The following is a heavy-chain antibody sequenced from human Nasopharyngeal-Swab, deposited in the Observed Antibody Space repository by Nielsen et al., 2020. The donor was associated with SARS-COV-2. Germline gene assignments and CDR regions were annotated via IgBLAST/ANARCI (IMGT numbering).Heavy chain of an antibody. CDR2: INPSGGST. V-gene: IGHV1-46*01. D-gene: IGHD3-22*01. CDR3: ARGPYYYDSSGYRAYYYYMDV. J-gene: IGHJ6*03. Sequence: WVRQAPGQGLEWMGIINPSGGSTSYAQKFQGRVTMTRDTSTSTVYMELSSLRSEDTAVYYCARGPYYYDSSGYRAYYYYMDVWGKGTTVTVSS.